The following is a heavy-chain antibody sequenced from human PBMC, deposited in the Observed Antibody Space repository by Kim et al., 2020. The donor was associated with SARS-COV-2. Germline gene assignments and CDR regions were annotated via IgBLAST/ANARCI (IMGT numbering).Heavy chain of an antibody. D-gene: IGHD3-9*01. V-gene: IGHV3-23*01. CDR3: ASWAGSSDWLWGPFDF. Sequence: GGSLRLSCAVSGFTFSSHAMSWVRQAPGKGLEWVSVISVSGGSTYYADSVKGRFTISRDNSKNTLYLQMSSLSAEDTAVYFCASWAGSSDWLWGPFDFWGQGTMVTVSS. CDR2: ISVSGGST. CDR1: GFTFSSHA. J-gene: IGHJ3*01.